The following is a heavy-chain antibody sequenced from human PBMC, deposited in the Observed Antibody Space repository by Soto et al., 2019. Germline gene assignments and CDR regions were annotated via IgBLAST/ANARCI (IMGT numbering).Heavy chain of an antibody. V-gene: IGHV3-48*02. CDR1: GFTFSSYS. CDR2: ISSSSSTI. J-gene: IGHJ6*02. CDR3: ARDSPPLLGGYYNYYYYGMDV. D-gene: IGHD3-22*01. Sequence: PGGSLRLSCAASGFTFSSYSMNWVRQAPGKGLEWVSYISSSSSTIYYADSVKGRFTISRDNAKNSLYLQMNSLRDEDTAVYYCARDSPPLLGGYYNYYYYGMDVWGQGTTVTVSS.